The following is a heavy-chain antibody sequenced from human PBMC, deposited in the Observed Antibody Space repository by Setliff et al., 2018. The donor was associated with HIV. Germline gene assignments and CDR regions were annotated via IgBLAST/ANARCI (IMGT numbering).Heavy chain of an antibody. D-gene: IGHD1-26*01. CDR3: ARHHSGSYLTYFQD. CDR1: GGSISSSSYY. V-gene: IGHV4-39*01. Sequence: SETLSLTCTVSGGSISSSSYYWGWIRQPPGKGLEWIGAIDYSGITYYNPSLKSRVTISVDTSKNQFSLNLRSMTAADTAVYYCARHHSGSYLTYFQDWGQGTLVTVSS. CDR2: IDYSGIT. J-gene: IGHJ1*01.